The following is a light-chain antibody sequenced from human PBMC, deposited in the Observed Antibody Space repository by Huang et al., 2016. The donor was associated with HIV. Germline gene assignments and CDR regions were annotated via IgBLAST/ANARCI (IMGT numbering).Light chain of an antibody. Sequence: DIVMTQSPDSLAVSLGERATINCKSSQSVLYSSNNKNYLAWYQQTPGQSPKLLIYWASTRESGVPDRFSGSGSGTDFTLTISSLQAEDVAVYYCQQYYNTPFAFGGGTKVEIK. CDR2: WAS. V-gene: IGKV4-1*01. CDR3: QQYYNTPFA. J-gene: IGKJ4*01. CDR1: QSVLYSSNNKNY.